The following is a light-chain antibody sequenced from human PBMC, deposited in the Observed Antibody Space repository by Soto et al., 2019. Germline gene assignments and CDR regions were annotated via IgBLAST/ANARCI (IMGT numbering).Light chain of an antibody. CDR2: RTS. V-gene: IGKV2-30*01. J-gene: IGKJ1*01. Sequence: DVVMTQSPFSLPVTLGQPASISCRSSQSVVYSDGNAYLSWFQQRPGQSPRRLIYRTSNRDSGVPDRFSGSGSGTDFTLKIDRVEAEDVGVYYCMQGTHWPPTFGRGTKVEI. CDR1: QSVVYSDGNAY. CDR3: MQGTHWPPT.